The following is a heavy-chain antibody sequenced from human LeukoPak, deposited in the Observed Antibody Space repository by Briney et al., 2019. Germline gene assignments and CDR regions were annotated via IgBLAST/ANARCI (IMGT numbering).Heavy chain of an antibody. J-gene: IGHJ6*03. CDR3: ARSGGYSYGSYYYYMHV. V-gene: IGHV4-59*01. Sequence: PSETLSLTCTVSGGSISSYYWSWIRQPPGKGLEWIGCVYYSGSTNHNPSLKSRVTISVDTSKSQFSLKLSSVTAADTAVYYCARSGGYSYGSYYYYMHVWGKGTTVTVSS. CDR1: GGSISSYY. D-gene: IGHD5-18*01. CDR2: VYYSGST.